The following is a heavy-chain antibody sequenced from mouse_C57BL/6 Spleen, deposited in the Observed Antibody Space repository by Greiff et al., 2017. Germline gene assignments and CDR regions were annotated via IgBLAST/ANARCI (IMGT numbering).Heavy chain of an antibody. D-gene: IGHD1-1*01. J-gene: IGHJ3*01. CDR1: GYTFTSYW. V-gene: IGHV1-69*01. Sequence: VQLQQPGAELVMPGASVKLSCKASGYTFTSYWMHWVKQRPGQGLEWIGEIDPSDSYTNYNQKFKGKSTLTVDKSSSTAYMQLSSLTSEDSAVYYCARALDYYGSREGAYWGQGTLVTVSA. CDR3: ARALDYYGSREGAY. CDR2: IDPSDSYT.